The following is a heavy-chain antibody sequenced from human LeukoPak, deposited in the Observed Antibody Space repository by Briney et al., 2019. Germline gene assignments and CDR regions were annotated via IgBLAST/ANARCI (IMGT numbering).Heavy chain of an antibody. CDR2: MNPNSGNT. Sequence: ASVKVSCKASGYTFTSYDINWVRQATGQGLEWMGWMNPNSGNTGYAQKFQGRVTMTRNTSISTAYMELSSLRSEDTAVYYCATGGSYRYYYYYGMDVWGQGTTVTVSS. J-gene: IGHJ6*02. CDR1: GYTFTSYD. CDR3: ATGGSYRYYYYYGMDV. V-gene: IGHV1-8*01. D-gene: IGHD1-26*01.